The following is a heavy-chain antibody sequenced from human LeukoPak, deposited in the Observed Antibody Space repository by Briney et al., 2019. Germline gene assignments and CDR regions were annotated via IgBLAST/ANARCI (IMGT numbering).Heavy chain of an antibody. D-gene: IGHD1-26*01. CDR3: ARDREGLDY. CDR2: ISGGGST. Sequence: PGGSLRLSCAASGFTVSSNYMNRVRQAPGKGLEWVSVISGGGSTYYADSVKGRFTISRDNSQNTLYLQMNSLRAEDTAVYYCARDREGLDYWGQGTVVTVSS. V-gene: IGHV3-66*01. CDR1: GFTVSSNY. J-gene: IGHJ4*02.